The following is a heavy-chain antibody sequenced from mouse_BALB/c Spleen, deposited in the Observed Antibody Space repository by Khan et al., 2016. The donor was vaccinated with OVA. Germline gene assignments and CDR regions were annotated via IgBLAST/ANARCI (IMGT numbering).Heavy chain of an antibody. CDR3: VRENYYCTSYDYYSMDY. J-gene: IGHJ4*01. CDR2: IRSKSKNYAT. Sequence: EVQLVESGGGLVQPKGSLKLSCAASGFTFNTYAMNWVCQTPGKGLEWVARIRSKSKNYATYYADSVKDRFTISRDDSQSMLYLQMDNLKTEDTGMYFCVRENYYCTSYDYYSMDYWGQGTSVTVSS. CDR1: GFTFNTYA. D-gene: IGHD1-1*01. V-gene: IGHV10-3*03.